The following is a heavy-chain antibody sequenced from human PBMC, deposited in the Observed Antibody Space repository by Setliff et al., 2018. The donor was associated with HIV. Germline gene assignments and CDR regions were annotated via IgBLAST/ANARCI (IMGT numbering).Heavy chain of an antibody. CDR3: ARGSTDYYYNSVYSELDH. CDR1: GFTFRNYD. D-gene: IGHD3-22*01. Sequence: GGSLRLSCAVSGFTFRNYDMHWVRQDPGKGLEWVSGIGTVGDTYYPDSVKGRFTIAREDAKDSLYLQMNSLRAGDTAVYYCARGSTDYYYNSVYSELDHWGRGTLVTVSS. CDR2: IGTVGDT. V-gene: IGHV3-13*01. J-gene: IGHJ4*02.